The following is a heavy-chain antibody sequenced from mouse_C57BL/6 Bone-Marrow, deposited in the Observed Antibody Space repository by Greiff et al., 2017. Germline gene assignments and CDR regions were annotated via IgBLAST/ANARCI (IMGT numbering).Heavy chain of an antibody. CDR2: IYPGSGST. CDR1: GYTFTSYW. J-gene: IGHJ4*01. D-gene: IGHD1-1*01. CDR3: WFYGSRDAMDY. V-gene: IGHV1-55*01. Sequence: QVQLQQSGAELVKPGASVKMSCKASGYTFTSYWITWVKQRPGQGLEWIGDIYPGSGSTNYNEKFKSKATLTVDTSSSTAYMQLSSLTSEDSAVYYCWFYGSRDAMDYWGQGTSVTVSS.